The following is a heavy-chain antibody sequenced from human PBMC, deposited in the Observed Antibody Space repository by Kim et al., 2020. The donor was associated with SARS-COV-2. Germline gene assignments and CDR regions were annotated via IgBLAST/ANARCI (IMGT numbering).Heavy chain of an antibody. J-gene: IGHJ4*02. V-gene: IGHV4-39*01. Sequence: SETLSLTCTVSGGSISSSSYYWGWIRQPPGKGLEWIGSIYYSGSTYYNPSLKSRVTISVDTSKNQFSLKLSSVTAADTAVYYCARQRTSTITMIVVAPGSFDYWGQGTLVTVSS. D-gene: IGHD3-22*01. CDR2: IYYSGST. CDR3: ARQRTSTITMIVVAPGSFDY. CDR1: GGSISSSSYY.